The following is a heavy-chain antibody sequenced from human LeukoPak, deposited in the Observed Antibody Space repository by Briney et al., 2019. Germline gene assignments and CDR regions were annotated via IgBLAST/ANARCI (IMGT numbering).Heavy chain of an antibody. CDR3: ARDLGNYDILTGYYIGLYFDY. Sequence: GGSLRLSCAASGFTFSSYSMNWVRQAPGKGLEWVSYISSSSSTIYYADSVKGRFTISRDNAKNSLYLQMNSLRAEGTAVYYCARDLGNYDILTGYYIGLYFDYWGQGTLVTVSS. CDR2: ISSSSSTI. CDR1: GFTFSSYS. D-gene: IGHD3-9*01. V-gene: IGHV3-48*01. J-gene: IGHJ4*02.